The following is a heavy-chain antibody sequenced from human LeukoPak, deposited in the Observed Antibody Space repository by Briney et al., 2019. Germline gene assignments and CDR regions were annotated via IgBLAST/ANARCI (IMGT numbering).Heavy chain of an antibody. Sequence: SETLSLSWTVAGGSTSSYYWSWIRQPPGKGLEWIGYISYSGSTNYNPSLKSRVTISVDTSKNQFSLKLSSVTAADTAVYYCAMTPFGYYGPYWGQGTLVTVSS. J-gene: IGHJ4*02. CDR1: GGSTSSYY. CDR3: AMTPFGYYGPY. CDR2: ISYSGST. V-gene: IGHV4-59*01. D-gene: IGHD3-10*01.